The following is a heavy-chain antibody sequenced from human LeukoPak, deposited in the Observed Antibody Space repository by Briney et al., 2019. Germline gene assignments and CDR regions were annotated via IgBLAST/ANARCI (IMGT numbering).Heavy chain of an antibody. J-gene: IGHJ4*02. Sequence: PSETLSLTCTVSGGSISSSSYYWGWIRQPPGKGLEWIGSIYYSGSTYYNPSLKSRVTISVDTSKNQFSLKLSSVTAADTAVYYCAREDYGDYPFDYWGQGTLVTVSS. CDR2: IYYSGST. CDR1: GGSISSSSYY. V-gene: IGHV4-39*07. D-gene: IGHD4-17*01. CDR3: AREDYGDYPFDY.